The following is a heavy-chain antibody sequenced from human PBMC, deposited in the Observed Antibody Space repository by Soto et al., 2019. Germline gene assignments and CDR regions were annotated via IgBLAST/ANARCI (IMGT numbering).Heavy chain of an antibody. CDR2: IVPMFGSL. Sequence: QVQLVQSGTEVRKPGSSVKVSCKDSEDSFSSYPVSWVRQAPGQGIEWMGEIVPMFGSLKSAQKFQDRLAISADNPTTTVYLELSSLRSEDTAVYYCARINNGQWYHNDMDFWGQGTTVIVSS. V-gene: IGHV1-69*06. J-gene: IGHJ6*02. CDR3: ARINNGQWYHNDMDF. CDR1: EDSFSSYP. D-gene: IGHD2-2*01.